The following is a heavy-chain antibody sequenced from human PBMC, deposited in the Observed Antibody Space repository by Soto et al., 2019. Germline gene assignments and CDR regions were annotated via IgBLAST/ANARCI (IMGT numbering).Heavy chain of an antibody. Sequence: QVQLQESGPGLVKPSQTLSLTCTVSVASISSGGYYWSWIRQHPGEGLEWIGYIYYSGSTSYNPSLKRRVTIPVDTSKIQFSLKLSSVTDADTAVYYCARESKYDTSGYPPWFAPWGQGTLVTVSS. CDR3: ARESKYDTSGYPPWFAP. CDR2: IYYSGST. J-gene: IGHJ5*02. D-gene: IGHD3-22*01. V-gene: IGHV4-31*03. CDR1: VASISSGGYY.